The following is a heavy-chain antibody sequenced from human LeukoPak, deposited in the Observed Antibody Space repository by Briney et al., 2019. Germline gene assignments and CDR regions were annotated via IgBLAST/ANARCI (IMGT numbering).Heavy chain of an antibody. D-gene: IGHD3-16*01. Sequence: PGGSLILSCAASGFTIKNYNMHWVRQSPGNWQECISYISSSSSSIYSADSVQGRFTVSRDNAKNSLFLQMNSLRAEDTAVYYCARENYADLFDYWGQGTLVTVSS. CDR2: ISSSSSSI. CDR3: ARENYADLFDY. V-gene: IGHV3-48*01. CDR1: GFTIKNYN. J-gene: IGHJ4*02.